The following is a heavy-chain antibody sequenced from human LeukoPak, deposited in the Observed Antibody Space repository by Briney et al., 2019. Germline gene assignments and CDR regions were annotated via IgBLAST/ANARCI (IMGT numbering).Heavy chain of an antibody. CDR2: MNPNSGNT. CDR1: GYTFTSYD. V-gene: IGHV1-8*01. D-gene: IGHD3-10*01. CDR3: ARAFGEYTDNWFDP. J-gene: IGHJ5*02. Sequence: ASVKVSCKASGYTFTSYDINWVRQATGQGLEWMGWMNPNSGNTGYAQKFQGRVTMTRNTSISTAYMELSSLRSEDTAVYYCARAFGEYTDNWFDPWGQGTLVTVSS.